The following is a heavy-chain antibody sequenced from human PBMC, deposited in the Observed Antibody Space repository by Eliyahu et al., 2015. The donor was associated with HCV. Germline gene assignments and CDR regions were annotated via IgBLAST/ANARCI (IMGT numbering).Heavy chain of an antibody. D-gene: IGHD5-18*01. CDR2: IKEDGSET. J-gene: IGHJ6*02. V-gene: IGHV3-7*01. Sequence: DVQLVESGGGLVQPGGSLRLSCAASGFIFRSYWMSWVRQAPGKGLEWVANIKEDGSETYYVDSVKGRFTISRDNAKNSLYLQMNSLRGEDMAVYYCARDPSDTALYGMDVWGQGTTVTVSS. CDR1: GFIFRSYW. CDR3: ARDPSDTALYGMDV.